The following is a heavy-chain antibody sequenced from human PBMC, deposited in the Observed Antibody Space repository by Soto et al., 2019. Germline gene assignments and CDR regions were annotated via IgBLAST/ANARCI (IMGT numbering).Heavy chain of an antibody. J-gene: IGHJ4*02. Sequence: QVQLQQWGAGLLKPSETLSLTCAVYGETFSGNYLSWTRQSPGKGLEWIGEIQPSGTTYYNPSLKSRVTISSDTAKNQFSLNLSSVTAADTAVYFCSRGTDAYKGGRGWGQGTRVTVSS. CDR2: IQPSGTT. CDR3: SRGTDAYKGGRG. CDR1: GETFSGNY. D-gene: IGHD1-1*01. V-gene: IGHV4-34*01.